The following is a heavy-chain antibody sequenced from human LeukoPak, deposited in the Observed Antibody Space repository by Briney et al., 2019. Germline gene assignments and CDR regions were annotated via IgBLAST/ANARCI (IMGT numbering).Heavy chain of an antibody. V-gene: IGHV3-33*01. J-gene: IGHJ4*02. Sequence: GGSLRLSCAASGLSLSSFGMHWVRQAPGKGLEWVAGIGYDRSHESEAESVKGRFTISRDNSRNTVYLQMNSLRVDDTAVYYCARGSRELDYWGQGTLVIVSS. CDR3: ARGSRELDY. CDR2: IGYDRSHE. D-gene: IGHD5-24*01. CDR1: GLSLSSFG.